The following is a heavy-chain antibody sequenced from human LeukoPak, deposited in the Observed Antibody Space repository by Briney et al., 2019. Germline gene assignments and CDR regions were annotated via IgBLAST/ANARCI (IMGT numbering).Heavy chain of an antibody. Sequence: SETLSLTCTVSGGSISSYFWSWIRQAPGKGLQWIGYIYYSGSTIYNPSLKSRVTISVDTSKNQFSLKLSSVTAADTAVYYCARSASGSFDSWGQGTLVTVSS. V-gene: IGHV4-59*01. CDR2: IYYSGST. D-gene: IGHD3-10*01. J-gene: IGHJ4*02. CDR3: ARSASGSFDS. CDR1: GGSISSYF.